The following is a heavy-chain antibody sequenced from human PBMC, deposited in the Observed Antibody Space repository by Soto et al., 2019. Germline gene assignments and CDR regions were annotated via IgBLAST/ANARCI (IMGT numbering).Heavy chain of an antibody. Sequence: QVQLQESGPGLVKPSETLSLTCNVSGGSIRSYYWSWVLQPAGKPLEWIGRIYTSGITNYNPSLKSRVCMSVDTSKNQFSLEVTSVTAADTAVYYCAREGASGFGMDVWGQGTTVTVSS. CDR1: GGSIRSYY. J-gene: IGHJ6*02. V-gene: IGHV4-4*07. CDR2: IYTSGIT. CDR3: AREGASGFGMDV. D-gene: IGHD1-26*01.